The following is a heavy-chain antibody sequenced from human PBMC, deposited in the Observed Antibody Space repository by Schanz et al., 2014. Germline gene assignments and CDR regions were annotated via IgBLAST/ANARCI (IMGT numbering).Heavy chain of an antibody. J-gene: IGHJ4*02. CDR2: FERVDSEP. CDR1: GYSLIHLT. CDR3: STSGEDLEHTPNY. D-gene: IGHD1-26*01. V-gene: IGHV1-24*01. Sequence: QVHLVQSGAEVKEPGASVKVSCKVSGYSLIHLTLYWVRQAHGKGLEWLGGFERVDSEPIYAPRFQGRVTMTKDSSTDTAYLEVTGLRSEDTAIYFCSTSGEDLEHTPNYWGQGTRITVSS.